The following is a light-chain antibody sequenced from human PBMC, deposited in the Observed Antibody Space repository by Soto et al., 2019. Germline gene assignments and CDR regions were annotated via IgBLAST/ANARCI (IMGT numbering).Light chain of an antibody. CDR1: QSINNW. CDR2: DAS. V-gene: IGKV1-5*01. CDR3: QQYDSYST. Sequence: DIQMTQSPSTLSASVGDRVTITCRASQSINNWLAWYQQKPGKAPKLLIFDASSLESGVPSRFSGSGSGTEFTLTIARLRPDDSATYYCQQYDSYSTFGRGTKVEIK. J-gene: IGKJ1*01.